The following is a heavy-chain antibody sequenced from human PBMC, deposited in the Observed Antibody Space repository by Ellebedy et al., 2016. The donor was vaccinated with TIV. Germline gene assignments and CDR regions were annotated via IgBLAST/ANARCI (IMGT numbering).Heavy chain of an antibody. CDR3: ARILNRYGSGSHEDWFDP. CDR2: VHPGTGVT. J-gene: IGHJ5*02. D-gene: IGHD3-10*01. Sequence: AALVKVSCKAPGYRFTEFYIHWVRLAPGQGLDWMGWVHPGTGVTHYAQKFQGRVTLTTDTSVNTVFMEVNRLTPDDTAVYFCARILNRYGSGSHEDWFDPWGQGTQVTVSS. CDR1: GYRFTEFY. V-gene: IGHV1-2*02.